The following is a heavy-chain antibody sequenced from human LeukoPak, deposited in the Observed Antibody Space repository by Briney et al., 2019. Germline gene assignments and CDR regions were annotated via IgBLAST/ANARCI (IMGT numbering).Heavy chain of an antibody. CDR2: IKQDGSEK. D-gene: IGHD6-13*01. J-gene: IGHJ4*02. CDR1: GFTFNSYW. CDR3: AKDSRGIAAWYYFDY. V-gene: IGHV3-7*03. Sequence: GGSLRLSCAASGFTFNSYWITWVRQAPGKGLEWVANIKQDGSEKYYVDSVKGRFTISRDNAKNSLYLQMNSLRAEDTALYYCAKDSRGIAAWYYFDYWGQGTLVTVSS.